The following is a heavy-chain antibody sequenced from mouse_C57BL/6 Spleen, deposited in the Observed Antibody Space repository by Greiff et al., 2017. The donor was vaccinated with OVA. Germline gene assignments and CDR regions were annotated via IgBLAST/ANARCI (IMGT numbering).Heavy chain of an antibody. CDR2: IDPSDSET. V-gene: IGHV1-52*01. J-gene: IGHJ3*01. CDR1: GYTFTSYW. Sequence: QVQLKQPGAELVRPGSSVKLSCKASGYTFTSYWMHWVKQRPIQGLEWIGNIDPSDSETHYNQKFKDKATLTVDKSSSTAYMQLSSLTSEDSAVYYCARDGSGYGGFAYWGQGTLVTVSA. D-gene: IGHD3-2*02. CDR3: ARDGSGYGGFAY.